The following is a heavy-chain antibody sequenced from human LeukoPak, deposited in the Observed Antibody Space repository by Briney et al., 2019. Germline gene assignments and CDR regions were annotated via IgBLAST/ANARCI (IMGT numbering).Heavy chain of an antibody. CDR2: INPNSGGT. D-gene: IGHD6-13*01. CDR3: ARDFQPGIAAAGTDY. J-gene: IGHJ4*02. V-gene: IGHV1-2*02. CDR1: GYTFTGYY. Sequence: EASVKVSCKASGYTFTGYYMHWARQAPGQGLEWMGWINPNSGGTNYAQKFQGRVTMTRDTSISTAYMELSRLRSDDTAVYYCARDFQPGIAAAGTDYWGQGTLVTVSS.